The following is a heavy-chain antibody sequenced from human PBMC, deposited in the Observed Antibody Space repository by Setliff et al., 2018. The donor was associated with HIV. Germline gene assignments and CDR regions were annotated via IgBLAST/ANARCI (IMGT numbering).Heavy chain of an antibody. CDR1: GFSGSDSY. V-gene: IGHV3-53*01. CDR2: IYSDGST. D-gene: IGHD4-17*01. CDR3: ARGHYGE. Sequence: GGSLRLSCAASGFSGSDSYMRWVRQAPGKGLEWVSVIYSDGSTYYADSVKGRFTVSRDTSKNTLFLQMNSLRDDDTALYYCARGHYGEWGQGTLVTVSS. J-gene: IGHJ4*02.